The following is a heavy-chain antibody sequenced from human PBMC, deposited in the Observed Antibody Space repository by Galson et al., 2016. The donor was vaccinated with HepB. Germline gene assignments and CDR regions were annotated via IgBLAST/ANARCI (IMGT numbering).Heavy chain of an antibody. CDR2: IKPDDSGR. CDR1: GFTLGSFW. V-gene: IGHV3-7*03. J-gene: IGHJ1*01. D-gene: IGHD1-1*01. CDR3: VRGGRFLPGS. Sequence: SLRLSCAASGFTLGSFWMTWVRQSPGRGLEWVSTIKPDDSGRYYVDPVEGRFTISRDNAKNSLSLQMDSLRAEDTAMYYCVRGGRFLPGSWGQGTLVTVSS.